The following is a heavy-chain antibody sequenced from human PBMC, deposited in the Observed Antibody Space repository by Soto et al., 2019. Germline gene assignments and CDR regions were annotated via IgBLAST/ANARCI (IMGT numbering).Heavy chain of an antibody. J-gene: IGHJ6*02. CDR1: GGSISSYY. D-gene: IGHD2-15*01. V-gene: IGHV4-59*01. CDR3: ARDRPAGYCSGGSCYRYYYGMDV. Sequence: KPPETLSLTCTVSGGSISSYYWSWVRQPPGKGLEWIGYIYYSGSTNYNPSLKSRVTISVDTSKNQFSLKLSSVTAADTAVYYCARDRPAGYCSGGSCYRYYYGMDVWGQGTTVTVSS. CDR2: IYYSGST.